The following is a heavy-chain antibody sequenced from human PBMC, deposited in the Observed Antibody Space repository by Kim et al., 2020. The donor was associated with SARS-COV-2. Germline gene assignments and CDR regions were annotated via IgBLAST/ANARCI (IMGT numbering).Heavy chain of an antibody. CDR1: GGSISSSSYY. D-gene: IGHD2-15*01. Sequence: SETLSLTCTVSGGSISSSSYYWGWIRQPPGKGLEWIGSIYYSGSTYYNPSLKSRVTISVDTTKNQFSLKLSSVTAADTAVYYCASQGCSGGSCYIKQKNWFDPWGQGTLVTVSS. J-gene: IGHJ5*02. CDR2: IYYSGST. V-gene: IGHV4-39*07. CDR3: ASQGCSGGSCYIKQKNWFDP.